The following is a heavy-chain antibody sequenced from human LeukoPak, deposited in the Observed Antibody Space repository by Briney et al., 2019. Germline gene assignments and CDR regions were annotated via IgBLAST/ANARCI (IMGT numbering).Heavy chain of an antibody. CDR1: GGTFSSYA. CDR3: ARGREKQQLYFDY. V-gene: IGHV1-69*13. CDR2: IIPIFGTA. D-gene: IGHD6-13*01. Sequence: SVKVSCKASGGTFSSYAISWVRQAPGQGLEWMGGIIPIFGTANYAQKFQGRVTITADESTSTAYMELSGLRSEDTAVYYCARGREKQQLYFDYWGQGTLVTVSS. J-gene: IGHJ4*02.